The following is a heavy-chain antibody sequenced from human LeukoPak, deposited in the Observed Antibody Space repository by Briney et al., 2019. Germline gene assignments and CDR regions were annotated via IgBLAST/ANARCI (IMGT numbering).Heavy chain of an antibody. J-gene: IGHJ4*02. V-gene: IGHV1-46*01. CDR3: ARDQEGFDY. Sequence: AAVKVSCKASGYIFISYYIHWVRQAPGQGLEWMGMIYPRDGSTSYAQKFQGRVTVTRDTSTSTVHMELGGLRSEDTAVYYCARDQEGFDYWGQGTLVTVSS. CDR1: GYIFISYY. CDR2: IYPRDGST.